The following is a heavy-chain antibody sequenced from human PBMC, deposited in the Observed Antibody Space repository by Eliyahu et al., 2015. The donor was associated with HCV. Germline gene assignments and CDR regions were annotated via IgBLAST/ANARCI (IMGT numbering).Heavy chain of an antibody. CDR3: ARDDSLDY. CDR2: IGPAGDT. D-gene: IGHD2-15*01. CDR1: GFTFSSYD. J-gene: IGHJ4*02. Sequence: EVQLVESGGGLVQPGGSLRLSCPASGFTFSSYDMHWVRQATGKGLEWVSAIGPAGDTYYPGSVKGRFTISRENAKNSLYLQINNLRVGDTAVYYCARDDSLDYWGQGTLVTVSS. V-gene: IGHV3-13*04.